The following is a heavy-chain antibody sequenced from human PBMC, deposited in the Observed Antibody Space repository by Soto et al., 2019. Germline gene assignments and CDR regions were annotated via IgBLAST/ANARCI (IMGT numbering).Heavy chain of an antibody. CDR2: ISGSGVSP. CDR1: GFTFSKYA. Sequence: GGFLRLSCAASGFTFSKYAMSWVRQAPGKGLEWVSAISGSGVSPYYADSVKGRFTISRDNSKNMLYLQMNSVRAEDTAVYYCVKDYYDSSGYSYFDYWGQGTQVTVSS. V-gene: IGHV3-23*01. CDR3: VKDYYDSSGYSYFDY. D-gene: IGHD3-22*01. J-gene: IGHJ4*02.